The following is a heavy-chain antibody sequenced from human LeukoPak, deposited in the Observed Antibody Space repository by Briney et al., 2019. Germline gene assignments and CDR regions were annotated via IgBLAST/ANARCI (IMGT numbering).Heavy chain of an antibody. V-gene: IGHV3-48*03. D-gene: IGHD3-22*01. J-gene: IGHJ1*01. Sequence: GGSLRLSCAASGFTFSSYEMNWVRQAPGKGLEWVSYISSSGSTIYYADSVKGRFTISRDNSKNTLYLQMNSLRAEDTAVYYCAKGYYYDSSGYYGYYFQHWGQGTLVTVSS. CDR1: GFTFSSYE. CDR3: AKGYYYDSSGYYGYYFQH. CDR2: ISSSGSTI.